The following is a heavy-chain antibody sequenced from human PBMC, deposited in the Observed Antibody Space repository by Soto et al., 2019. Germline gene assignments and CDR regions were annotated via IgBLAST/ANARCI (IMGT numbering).Heavy chain of an antibody. CDR2: LYWDETR. V-gene: IGHV2-5*02. CDR3: AQYPTNTYFDV. CDR1: GFSLYSGGVG. J-gene: IGHJ6*04. D-gene: IGHD1-1*01. Sequence: QITLKESSPTLVKPTQTLTLTCSFSGFSLYSGGVGVGWIRQPPGKALEWLALLYWDETRRYNPSLRNTLTIAKDTSENLVVLTMTDMGPVDTGTYFCAQYPTNTYFDVWGKGTTVTVSS.